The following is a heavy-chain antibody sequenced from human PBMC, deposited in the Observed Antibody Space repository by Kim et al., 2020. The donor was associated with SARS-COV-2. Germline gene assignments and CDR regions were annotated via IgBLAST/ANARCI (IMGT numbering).Heavy chain of an antibody. D-gene: IGHD2-2*01. J-gene: IGHJ6*03. Sequence: GGSLRLSCAASGFTFGDYAMHWVRQAPGKGLEWVSGISWNSGSIGYADSVKGRFTISRDNAKNSLYLQMNSLRAEDTALYYCAKAAGGRYQLLFYYYYYMGVGGKGTAVTVSS. CDR1: GFTFGDYA. V-gene: IGHV3-9*01. CDR2: ISWNSGSI. CDR3: AKAAGGRYQLLFYYYYYMGV.